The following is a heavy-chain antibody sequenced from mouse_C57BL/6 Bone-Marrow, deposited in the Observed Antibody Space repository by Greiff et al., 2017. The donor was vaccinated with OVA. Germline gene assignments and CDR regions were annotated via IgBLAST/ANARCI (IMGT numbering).Heavy chain of an antibody. D-gene: IGHD2-1*01. CDR3: ARGDYGNYVAY. V-gene: IGHV5-6*01. CDR1: GFTFSSYG. CDR2: ISSGGSYT. Sequence: DVQLVESGGDLVKPGGSLKLSCAASGFTFSSYGMSWVRQTPDKRLEWVATISSGGSYTYYPDTVKGRFTISRDNAKNTLYLQMSRLKSEDTAMYYCARGDYGNYVAYWGQGTLVTVSA. J-gene: IGHJ3*01.